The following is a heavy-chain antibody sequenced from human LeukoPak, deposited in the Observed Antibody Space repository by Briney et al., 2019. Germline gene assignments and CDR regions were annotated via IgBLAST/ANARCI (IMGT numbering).Heavy chain of an antibody. V-gene: IGHV3-53*01. J-gene: IGHJ4*02. CDR1: GFSVGINY. Sequence: GGSLRLSCAAPGFSVGINYMSWVPQAPGKGLEWVSVIYTGGTTHYAESVMGRFTISRDDSHNTVHLHMSGLRAEDTAVYYCAREGRFQSFDYWGQGTLVAVSS. CDR2: IYTGGTT. CDR3: AREGRFQSFDY.